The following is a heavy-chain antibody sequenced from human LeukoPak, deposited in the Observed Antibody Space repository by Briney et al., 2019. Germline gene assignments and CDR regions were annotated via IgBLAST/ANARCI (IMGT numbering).Heavy chain of an antibody. V-gene: IGHV4-59*08. D-gene: IGHD5-12*01. J-gene: IGHJ4*02. CDR2: IYYSGST. Sequence: SETLSLTCTVSGGSISSYYWSWIRQPPGKGLEWIGYIYYSGSTNYNPSLKSRVTISVDTSKNQFSLKLSSVTAADTAVYYCASYSGYDYACDYWGQGTLVTVSS. CDR1: GGSISSYY. CDR3: ASYSGYDYACDY.